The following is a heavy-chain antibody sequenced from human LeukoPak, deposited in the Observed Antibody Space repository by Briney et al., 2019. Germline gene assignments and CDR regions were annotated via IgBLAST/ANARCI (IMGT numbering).Heavy chain of an antibody. CDR3: ARDKYFDSTTYYPRFDY. Sequence: GGSLRLSCAASGFTFSSYWMSWVRQAPGKGLEWVANITQDGGEKYYVDSVKGRLTISRDNAKTSLYLQMTSLRAEDTAVYYCARDKYFDSTTYYPRFDYWGQGILDTVSS. CDR2: ITQDGGEK. J-gene: IGHJ4*02. CDR1: GFTFSSYW. D-gene: IGHD3-22*01. V-gene: IGHV3-7*04.